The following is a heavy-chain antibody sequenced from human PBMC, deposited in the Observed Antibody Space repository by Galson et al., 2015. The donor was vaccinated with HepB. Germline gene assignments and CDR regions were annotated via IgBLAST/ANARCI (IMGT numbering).Heavy chain of an antibody. CDR2: ISAYNGNT. V-gene: IGHV1-18*04. Sequence: SVKVSCKASGYTFSSYGFSWVRRAPGQGLEWMGWISAYNGNTNYAQKLQGRVTMTTDSSTSTAYMELRSLRSDDTAIYYCALSTDGYNWHYWGQGTLVTVSS. J-gene: IGHJ4*02. CDR1: GYTFSSYG. D-gene: IGHD5-24*01. CDR3: ALSTDGYNWHY.